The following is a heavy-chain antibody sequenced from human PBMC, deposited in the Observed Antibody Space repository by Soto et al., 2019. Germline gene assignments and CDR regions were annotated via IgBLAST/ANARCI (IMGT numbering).Heavy chain of an antibody. Sequence: QVQLVQSGPEVKKSGSSVKVSCTVSGGTLSSETISWLRQAPGQGLEWRGRIIPLLGIGNYAQKFQGRVTITEDISTNTGYIELRRLTSPATAIYDWAREEGYYNMCTVPVYYMDVWGNGTTVTVSS. J-gene: IGHJ6*03. V-gene: IGHV1-69*02. CDR3: AREEGYYNMCTVPVYYMDV. CDR1: GGTLSSET. D-gene: IGHD3-9*01. CDR2: IIPLLGIG.